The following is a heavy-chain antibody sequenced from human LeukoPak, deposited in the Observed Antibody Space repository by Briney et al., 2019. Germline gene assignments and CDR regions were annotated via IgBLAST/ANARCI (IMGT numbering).Heavy chain of an antibody. V-gene: IGHV4-4*07. CDR3: ARDLAVAGVRWFDP. J-gene: IGHJ5*02. CDR2: IYTSGST. Sequence: PSETLSLTCTVSGGSISSYYWSWIRQPAGKGLEWIGRIYTSGSTNYNPSLKSRVTMSVDTSKNQFSLKLSSVAAADTAVYYCARDLAVAGVRWFDPWGQGTLVTVSS. D-gene: IGHD6-19*01. CDR1: GGSISSYY.